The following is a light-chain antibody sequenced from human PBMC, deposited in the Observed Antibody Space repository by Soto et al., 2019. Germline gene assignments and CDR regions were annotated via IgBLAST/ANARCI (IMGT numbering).Light chain of an antibody. CDR2: DVI. J-gene: IGLJ1*01. V-gene: IGLV2-14*03. Sequence: QSALTQPASVSGSPGQSITISCTGTSSDVGGYNFVFWYQQHPTKAPKLIIYDVINRPSGVSNRFSGSKSGNMASLTISGLQAEDEADYYCTSYTSSFTFVFGTGTKLTVL. CDR1: SSDVGGYNF. CDR3: TSYTSSFTFV.